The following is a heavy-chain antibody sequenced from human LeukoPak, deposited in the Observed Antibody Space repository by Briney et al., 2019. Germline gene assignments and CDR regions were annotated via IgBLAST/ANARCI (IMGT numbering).Heavy chain of an antibody. D-gene: IGHD2-2*01. CDR2: INPNSGGT. V-gene: IGHV1-2*04. CDR3: ARGRIVVVPAATPAYYFDY. CDR1: GYTFTGYY. Sequence: ASVKVSCKASGYTFTGYYMHWERQAPGQGLEWMGWINPNSGGTNYAQKFQGWVTMTRDTSISTAYMEVSRLRSDDTAVYYCARGRIVVVPAATPAYYFDYWGQGSLVTVCS. J-gene: IGHJ4*02.